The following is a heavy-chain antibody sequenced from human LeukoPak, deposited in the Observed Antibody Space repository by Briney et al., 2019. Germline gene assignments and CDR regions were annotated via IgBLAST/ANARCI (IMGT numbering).Heavy chain of an antibody. Sequence: ASVKVSCKASGYTFTSYDINWVRQATGQGLEWMGWMNPNSGNTGYAQKFQGRVTMTRNTSISTAYMELSSLRSEDTAVYYCARSSLWYYDFWSGFLIPDYYYYGMDVWGQGTTATVSS. CDR2: MNPNSGNT. D-gene: IGHD3-3*01. CDR3: ARSSLWYYDFWSGFLIPDYYYYGMDV. J-gene: IGHJ6*02. CDR1: GYTFTSYD. V-gene: IGHV1-8*01.